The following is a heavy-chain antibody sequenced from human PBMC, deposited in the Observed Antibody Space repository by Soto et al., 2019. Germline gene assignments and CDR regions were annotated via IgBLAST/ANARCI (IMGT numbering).Heavy chain of an antibody. CDR2: ISAYNGNT. Sequence: ASVKVSCKASGYTFTSYNIDWVRQAPGQGLEWMGWISAYNGNTNYAQKLQGRVTMTTDTSTSTAYMELRSLRSDDTAVYYCARDRLAMVRGVSVDFDIWGQGTMVTVSS. CDR3: ARDRLAMVRGVSVDFDI. D-gene: IGHD3-10*01. V-gene: IGHV1-18*04. J-gene: IGHJ3*02. CDR1: GYTFTSYN.